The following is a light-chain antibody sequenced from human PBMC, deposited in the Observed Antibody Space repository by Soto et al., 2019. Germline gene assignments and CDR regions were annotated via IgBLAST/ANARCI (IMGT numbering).Light chain of an antibody. Sequence: EIVLTQSPATLSLSPGERATLSYRASQSVSSYLAWYQQKPGQAPRLLIYDASNRATGIPARFSGSGSGTDFTLTIRSLEPEDFAVYYGQQRSNWSPITVGQRTRLEIK. V-gene: IGKV3-11*01. CDR1: QSVSSY. CDR2: DAS. CDR3: QQRSNWSPIT. J-gene: IGKJ5*01.